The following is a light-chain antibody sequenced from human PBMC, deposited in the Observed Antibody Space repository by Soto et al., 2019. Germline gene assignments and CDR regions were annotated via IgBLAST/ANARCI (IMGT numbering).Light chain of an antibody. CDR3: QQYNSYSKT. J-gene: IGKJ1*01. V-gene: IGKV1-5*01. CDR2: DAS. Sequence: DIQMTQYPSTLSASIGERVTISCRASQSVNHWLAWYQQKPGKAPKLLIYDASSLESGVPSRFSGSGSGTEFTLTISSLQPDDFATYYCQQYNSYSKTFGQGTKVDI. CDR1: QSVNHW.